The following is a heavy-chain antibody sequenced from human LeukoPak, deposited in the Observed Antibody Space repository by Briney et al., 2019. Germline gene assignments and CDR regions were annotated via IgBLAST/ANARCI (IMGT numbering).Heavy chain of an antibody. V-gene: IGHV4-59*01. Sequence: NSSETLSLTCSVSGGSLTGTYWSWIRQPPGKGLEWIGYIYYSGSTNYNPSLKSRVTISVDTSMNQFSLKLSSVTAADTAVYYCARGIVGATIDYWGQGTLVTVSS. CDR2: IYYSGST. CDR3: ARGIVGATIDY. CDR1: GGSLTGTY. D-gene: IGHD1-26*01. J-gene: IGHJ4*02.